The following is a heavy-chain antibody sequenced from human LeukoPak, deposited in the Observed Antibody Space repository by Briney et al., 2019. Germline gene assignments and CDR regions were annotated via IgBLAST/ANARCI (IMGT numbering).Heavy chain of an antibody. Sequence: GGSLRLSCAASGFTFSDYNMRWIRQAPRKGLEWVSTISRSGGSTYYADSVKGRPTISSTNSKTTLYLQINSLRAEDTAVYYCARVGGIVVLPAAIPRMGLFNVWGKGTTVTISS. CDR3: ARVGGIVVLPAAIPRMGLFNV. D-gene: IGHD2-2*01. J-gene: IGHJ6*04. V-gene: IGHV3-23*01. CDR1: GFTFSDYN. CDR2: ISRSGGST.